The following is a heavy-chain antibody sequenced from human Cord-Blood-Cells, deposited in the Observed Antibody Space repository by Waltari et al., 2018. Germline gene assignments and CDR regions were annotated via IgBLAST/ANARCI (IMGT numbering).Heavy chain of an antibody. CDR2: IYTSGST. D-gene: IGHD6-13*01. CDR1: GGSIRSYY. V-gene: IGHV4-4*07. CDR3: ARDSDSSSWYWFDP. J-gene: IGHJ5*02. Sequence: VQLQESGPGLVKPSETLSLTCTVAGGSIRSYYWRWIRQPAGKGLEWIGRIYTSGSTNYNPSLKSRVTMSVDTSKNQFSLKLSSVTAADTAVYYCARDSDSSSWYWFDPWGQGTLVTVSS.